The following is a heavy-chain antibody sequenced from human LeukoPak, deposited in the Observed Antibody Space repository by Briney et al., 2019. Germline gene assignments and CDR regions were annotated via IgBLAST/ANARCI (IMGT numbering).Heavy chain of an antibody. D-gene: IGHD2-15*01. V-gene: IGHV3-23*01. Sequence: GGSLRLSCSASGFTFSSYAMSWVRQAPGKGLEWVSGISASGGSTDYADSVKGRFTISRDNSKNTLYLQMNSLRAEDTAVYYCAKLCSGGSCYWNYWGQGTLVTDSS. J-gene: IGHJ4*02. CDR3: AKLCSGGSCYWNY. CDR1: GFTFSSYA. CDR2: ISASGGST.